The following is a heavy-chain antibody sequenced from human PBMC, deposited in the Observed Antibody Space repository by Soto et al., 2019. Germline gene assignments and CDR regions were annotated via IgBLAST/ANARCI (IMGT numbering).Heavy chain of an antibody. J-gene: IGHJ6*02. V-gene: IGHV1-69*06. CDR2: IIPIFGTA. D-gene: IGHD6-19*01. CDR3: ARQHRLGYYYYGMDV. Sequence: GASVKVSCKASGGTFSSYAISWVRQAPGQGLEWMGGIIPIFGTANYAQKFQGRVTITADKSTSTAHMELSSLRSEDTAVYYCARQHRLGYYYYGMDVWGQGTTVTVSS. CDR1: GGTFSSYA.